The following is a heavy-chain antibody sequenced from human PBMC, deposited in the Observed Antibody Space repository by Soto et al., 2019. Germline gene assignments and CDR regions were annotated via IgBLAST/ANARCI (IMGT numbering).Heavy chain of an antibody. CDR2: ISGSGGAT. J-gene: IGHJ4*01. CDR3: VSRIPSWVFDY. Sequence: PGGSLRLSCAASGFTFTSFAVSWVRQAPGKGLEWVSAISGSGGATYYADSVKGRFTVSRDKSENTLYLQMNSLRDEDTGVYFCVSRIPSWVFDYWGLGTLVTVSS. D-gene: IGHD2-21*01. V-gene: IGHV3-23*01. CDR1: GFTFTSFA.